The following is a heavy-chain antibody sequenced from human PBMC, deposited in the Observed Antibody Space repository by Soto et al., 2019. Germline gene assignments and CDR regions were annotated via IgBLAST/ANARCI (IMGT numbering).Heavy chain of an antibody. CDR1: GFTFDVYA. Sequence: GGSLRLSCAASGFTFDVYAMHWVRQAPGKGLEWVSGISWNSNNIDYADSVRGRFTISRDNAKNSLSLQMNSLRAEDTALYYCARDMGRGTYGDFMPFVSWGQGTLVTVSS. CDR2: ISWNSNNI. V-gene: IGHV3-9*01. CDR3: ARDMGRGTYGDFMPFVS. D-gene: IGHD4-17*01. J-gene: IGHJ4*02.